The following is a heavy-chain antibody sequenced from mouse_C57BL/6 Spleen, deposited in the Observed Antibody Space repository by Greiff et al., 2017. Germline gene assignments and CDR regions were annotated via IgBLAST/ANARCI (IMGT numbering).Heavy chain of an antibody. J-gene: IGHJ2*01. CDR2: IHPNSGST. D-gene: IGHD2-12*01. CDR3: ARSLYDYYCGY. V-gene: IGHV1-64*01. Sequence: QVQLQQPGAELVKPGASVKLSCKASGYTFTSYWMHWVKQRPGQGLEWIGMIHPNSGSTNYNEKFKSKATLTVDKSSSTAYMQLSSLTSEDSAVYYCARSLYDYYCGYWGQGATLTVSS. CDR1: GYTFTSYW.